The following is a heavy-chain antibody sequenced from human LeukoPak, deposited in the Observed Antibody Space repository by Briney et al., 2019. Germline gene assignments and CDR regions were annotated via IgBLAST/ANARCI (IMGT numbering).Heavy chain of an antibody. Sequence: ASVKVSCKASGYSFTNYYMHWVRQAPGQGLEWMGLINPSADTTTYAQKFQGRVTVTRDTSTSTVYMDLSSLKSEDTAVYYCARGKSSVWPVGLCMDVWGQGTTVTVSS. J-gene: IGHJ6*02. D-gene: IGHD6-19*01. CDR2: INPSADTT. V-gene: IGHV1-46*01. CDR3: ARGKSSVWPVGLCMDV. CDR1: GYSFTNYY.